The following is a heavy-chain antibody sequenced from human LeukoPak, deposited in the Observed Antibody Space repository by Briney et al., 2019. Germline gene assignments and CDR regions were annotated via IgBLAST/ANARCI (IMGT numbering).Heavy chain of an antibody. Sequence: SETLSLTCTVSGGSISSYYWSWIRQPAGKGLEWIGRIYTSGSTNYNPSLKSRVTMSVDTSKNQFSLKLSSVTAADTAVYYCARLSSWFGELAGFRKPFDPWGQGTLVTVSS. J-gene: IGHJ5*02. CDR3: ARLSSWFGELAGFRKPFDP. D-gene: IGHD3-10*01. CDR1: GGSISSYY. V-gene: IGHV4-4*07. CDR2: IYTSGST.